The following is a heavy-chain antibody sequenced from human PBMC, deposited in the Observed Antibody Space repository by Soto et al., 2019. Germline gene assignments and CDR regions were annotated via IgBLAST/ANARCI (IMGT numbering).Heavy chain of an antibody. CDR3: ARRYYDYVWGSYFDY. Sequence: PSETLSLTCSVSGGSIISGSYYCICIRQHPGNGLEWIGYIYYSGSTYYNPSLKSRVTISVDTSKNQFSLKLSSVTAADTAVYYCARRYYDYVWGSYFDYWGQGTPVTVSS. D-gene: IGHD3-16*01. V-gene: IGHV4-31*03. CDR2: IYYSGST. J-gene: IGHJ4*02. CDR1: GGSIISGSYY.